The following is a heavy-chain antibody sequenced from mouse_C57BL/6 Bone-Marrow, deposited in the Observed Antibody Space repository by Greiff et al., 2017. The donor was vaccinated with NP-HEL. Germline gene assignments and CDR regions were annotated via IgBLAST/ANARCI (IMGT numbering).Heavy chain of an antibody. V-gene: IGHV5-15*04. D-gene: IGHD2-4*01. J-gene: IGHJ3*01. CDR3: ARREDYDGWFAY. CDR1: GFTFSDYG. CDR2: ISNLAYSI. Sequence: DVKLVESGGGLVQPGGSLKLSCAASGFTFSDYGMAWVRQAPRKGPEWVAFISNLAYSIYYADTVTGRFTISRENAKNTLYLEMSSLRSEDTAMYYCARREDYDGWFAYWGQGTLVTVSA.